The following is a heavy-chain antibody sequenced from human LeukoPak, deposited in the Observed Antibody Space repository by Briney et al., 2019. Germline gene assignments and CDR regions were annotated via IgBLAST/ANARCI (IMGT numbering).Heavy chain of an antibody. CDR1: GYTFTSYD. Sequence: ASVKVSCTASGYTFTSYDINWVRQATGQGLEWMGWMNPNSGNTGYAQTFQGRVIITRNTSISTAYMELSSLRSEDTAVYYCARGRGSSGWWNNWFDPWGQGTLVTVSS. D-gene: IGHD6-19*01. CDR2: MNPNSGNT. V-gene: IGHV1-8*03. J-gene: IGHJ5*02. CDR3: ARGRGSSGWWNNWFDP.